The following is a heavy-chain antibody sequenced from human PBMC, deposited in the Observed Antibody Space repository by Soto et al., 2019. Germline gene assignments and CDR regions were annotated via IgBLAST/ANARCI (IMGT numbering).Heavy chain of an antibody. D-gene: IGHD2-15*01. J-gene: IGHJ6*02. Sequence: GGSLRLSCAASGFTFSSYSMNWVRQAPGKGLEWVSSISSSSSYRYYADSVKGRFTISRDNAKNSLYLQMNSLRAEDTAVYYCAREPRILVESIYYYGMDVWGQGTTVTVSS. CDR1: GFTFSSYS. V-gene: IGHV3-21*01. CDR2: ISSSSSYR. CDR3: AREPRILVESIYYYGMDV.